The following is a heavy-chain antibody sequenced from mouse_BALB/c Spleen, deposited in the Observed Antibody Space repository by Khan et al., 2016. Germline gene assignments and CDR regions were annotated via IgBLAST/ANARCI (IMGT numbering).Heavy chain of an antibody. V-gene: IGHV4-1*02. CDR1: GFDFSRYW. CDR2: INPDSSTI. CDR3: ARLHYYGYMNY. Sequence: EVKLLESGGGLVQPGGSLKLSCAASGFDFSRYWMSWVRHAPGKGLEWIGEINPDSSTINYTPSLKDKFIISRDNAKNTLYLQMSKVRSEDTALYFCARLHYYGYMNYWGQGTTLTVSS. D-gene: IGHD1-2*01. J-gene: IGHJ2*01.